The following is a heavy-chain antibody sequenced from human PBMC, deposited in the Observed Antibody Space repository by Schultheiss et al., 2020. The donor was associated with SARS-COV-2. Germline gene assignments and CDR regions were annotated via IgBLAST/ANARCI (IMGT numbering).Heavy chain of an antibody. CDR3: ASRGYSYGGYYYYYMDV. V-gene: IGHV4-34*01. CDR2: INHSGST. Sequence: GSLRLSCAVYGGSFSGYYWSWIRQPPGKGLEWIGEINHSGSTNYNPSLKSRVTISVDTSKNQFSLKLSSVTAADTAVYYCASRGYSYGGYYYYYMDVWGKGTTVTVSS. J-gene: IGHJ6*03. D-gene: IGHD5-18*01. CDR1: GGSFSGYY.